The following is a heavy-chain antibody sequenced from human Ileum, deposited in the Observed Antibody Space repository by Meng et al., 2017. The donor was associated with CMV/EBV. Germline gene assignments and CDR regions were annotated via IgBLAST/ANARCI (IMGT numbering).Heavy chain of an antibody. CDR2: IFPIFGTA. V-gene: IGHV1-69*05. J-gene: IGHJ4*02. CDR3: ARDYGCSSTSCYAY. Sequence: KAAGGTFSSYAISWVRQAPGQGREWMGGIFPIFGTANYAQKLQGRVTITTDESTSTAYMELSSLRSEDTAVYYCARDYGCSSTSCYAYWGQGTLVTVSS. D-gene: IGHD2-2*01. CDR1: GGTFSSYA.